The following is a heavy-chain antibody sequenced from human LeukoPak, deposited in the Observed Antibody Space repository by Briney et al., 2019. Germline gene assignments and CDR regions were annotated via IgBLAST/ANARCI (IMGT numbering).Heavy chain of an antibody. CDR2: IKQDGSAT. V-gene: IGHV3-7*01. Sequence: GGSLRLSCAASGFTSSSYWMTRVRRAPGKGLEWVADIKQDGSATHYVDSVKGRFTISRDNAKNSVYLQMNSLRAEDTAVYYCARDYCSSISCMDAWGQGTTVTVSS. CDR1: GFTSSSYW. J-gene: IGHJ6*02. D-gene: IGHD2-2*01. CDR3: ARDYCSSISCMDA.